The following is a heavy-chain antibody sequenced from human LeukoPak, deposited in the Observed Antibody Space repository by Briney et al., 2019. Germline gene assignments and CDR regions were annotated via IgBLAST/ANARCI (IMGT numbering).Heavy chain of an antibody. CDR1: GFTFSGSA. Sequence: QPGGSLRLSCAASGFTFSGSAMHWVRQASGKGLEWVGRIRSKANSYATAYAASVKGGFTISRDDSKNTAYLQMNSLKTEDTAVYYCTRLGDGYKIDYWGQGTLVTVSS. D-gene: IGHD5-24*01. V-gene: IGHV3-73*01. CDR2: IRSKANSYAT. J-gene: IGHJ4*02. CDR3: TRLGDGYKIDY.